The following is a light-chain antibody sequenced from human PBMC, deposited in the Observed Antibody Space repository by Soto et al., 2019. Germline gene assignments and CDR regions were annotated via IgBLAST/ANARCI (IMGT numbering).Light chain of an antibody. CDR2: WAS. Sequence: DIVMTQSPDALAVSLCERATIIRKSSQNVLDSSYNKDYLDWYQQKPGKPPKLLIYWASTREFGVPERFSGSGSGTDFTLTISSLQAEDVEVYYCHQYCSNPRTFGHGTKVDIK. CDR3: HQYCSNPRT. J-gene: IGKJ1*01. CDR1: QNVLDSSYNKDY. V-gene: IGKV4-1*01.